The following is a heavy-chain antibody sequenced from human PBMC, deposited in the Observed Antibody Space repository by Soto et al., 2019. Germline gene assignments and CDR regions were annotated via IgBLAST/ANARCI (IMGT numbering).Heavy chain of an antibody. D-gene: IGHD5-12*01. J-gene: IGHJ4*02. Sequence: QLQLQESGPGLVKPSETLSLTCTVSGGSISSSSYYWGWIRQPPGKGLEWIGSIYYSGSTYYNPSLKSRVTISVDTSKNQFSLKLSSVTAADTAVYYCARHVFEWLHPLGENFDYWGQGTLVTVSS. V-gene: IGHV4-39*01. CDR1: GGSISSSSYY. CDR3: ARHVFEWLHPLGENFDY. CDR2: IYYSGST.